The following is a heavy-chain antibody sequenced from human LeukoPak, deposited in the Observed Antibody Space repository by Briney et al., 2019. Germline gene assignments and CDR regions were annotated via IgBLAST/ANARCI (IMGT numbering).Heavy chain of an antibody. Sequence: GGSLRPSCAACGFTFSDYLMTWVRQAPGKGLEWVANIKYDGNEKYYLDSVKGRFTISRDNAENSLYLQMNGLRTEDTALYYCARHAPVRGVRIYPTDYCGQGNLVTVSS. CDR2: IKYDGNEK. CDR3: ARHAPVRGVRIYPTDY. J-gene: IGHJ4*02. CDR1: GFTFSDYL. V-gene: IGHV3-7*01. D-gene: IGHD3-10*01.